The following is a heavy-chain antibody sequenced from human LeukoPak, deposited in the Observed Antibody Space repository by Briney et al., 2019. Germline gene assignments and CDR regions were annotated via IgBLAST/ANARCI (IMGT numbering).Heavy chain of an antibody. D-gene: IGHD2-2*01. CDR2: IYYSGST. CDR3: ARAGYCSSTSCYLYAFDI. J-gene: IGHJ3*02. V-gene: IGHV4-59*11. Sequence: PSETLSLTCTVSGGSISSHYWSWIRQPPGKGLKWIGYIYYSGSTNYNPSLKSRVTISVDTSKNQFSLKLSSVTAADTAVYYCARAGYCSSTSCYLYAFDIWGQGTMVTVSS. CDR1: GGSISSHY.